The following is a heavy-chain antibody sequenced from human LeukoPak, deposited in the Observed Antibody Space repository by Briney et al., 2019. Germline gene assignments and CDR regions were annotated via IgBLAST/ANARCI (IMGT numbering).Heavy chain of an antibody. Sequence: GGSLRLSCAASGFTFSSYAMSWVRQAPGKGVEWVSAISGSGGITYYADSGKGRFTISRDNSKTTLYLQMNSLRAEDTAVYYCAKAHPYYYGSGSYFDYWGQGTLVTVSS. CDR2: ISGSGGIT. V-gene: IGHV3-23*01. D-gene: IGHD3-10*01. CDR3: AKAHPYYYGSGSYFDY. CDR1: GFTFSSYA. J-gene: IGHJ4*02.